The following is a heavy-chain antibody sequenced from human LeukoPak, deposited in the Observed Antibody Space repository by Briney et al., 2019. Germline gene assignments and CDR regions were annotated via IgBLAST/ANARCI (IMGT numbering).Heavy chain of an antibody. CDR1: GSTFSSHG. CDR2: ISPNGVIT. V-gene: IGHV3-23*01. CDR3: AKGPGDILTGYLDY. Sequence: GGSLRPSCPASGSTFSSHGMNWVRQAPGKGLEWVSGISPNGVITYYADSVKGRFTISRDNSKGTVYLQMNSLRAEDTAVYYCAKGPGDILTGYLDYWGQGTLVTVSS. J-gene: IGHJ4*02. D-gene: IGHD3-9*01.